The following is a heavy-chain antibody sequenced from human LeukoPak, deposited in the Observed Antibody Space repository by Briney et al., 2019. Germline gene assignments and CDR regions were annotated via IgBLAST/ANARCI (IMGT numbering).Heavy chain of an antibody. D-gene: IGHD3-22*01. Sequence: ASVTVSCTASGYTFTGYYMHWVRQAPGQGLEWMGRINPYSGGTNYAQKFQGRVTMTRDTSISTAYMELSRLRSDDTAVYYCASLSPPDYYDSSGYNWGQGTLVTVSS. CDR2: INPYSGGT. CDR1: GYTFTGYY. CDR3: ASLSPPDYYDSSGYN. V-gene: IGHV1-2*06. J-gene: IGHJ4*02.